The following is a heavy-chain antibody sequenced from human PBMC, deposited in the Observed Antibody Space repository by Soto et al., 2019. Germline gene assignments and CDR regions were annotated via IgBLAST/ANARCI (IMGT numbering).Heavy chain of an antibody. J-gene: IGHJ3*02. D-gene: IGHD3-10*01. CDR1: GGTLSDHG. CDR3: ARGVYGSGNYYTGLSAFDI. CDR2: TIPVFNTA. V-gene: IGHV1-69*06. Sequence: QVQLEQSRAEVKKPGSSVKVSCKASGGTLSDHGVAWLRQAPGQGLEWMGGTIPVFNTAKYAQKFQGRVTVTADKFTNIAYMELSSLRSEDTAFYFCARGVYGSGNYYTGLSAFDIWGQGTMVIVSS.